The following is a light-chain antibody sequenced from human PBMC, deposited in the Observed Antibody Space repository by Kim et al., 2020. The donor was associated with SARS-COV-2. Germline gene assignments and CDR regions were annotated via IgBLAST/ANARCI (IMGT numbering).Light chain of an antibody. CDR1: QSVSSY. J-gene: IGKJ4*01. CDR3: QQRSNWPLT. Sequence: LSPGERATRSGRASQSVSSYLAWYQQKPGQAPRLLIYEASNRATGSPARFSGSGSGTDFTLTNSSLAPEDFAVYYCQQRSNWPLTFGGGTKVDIK. V-gene: IGKV3-11*01. CDR2: EAS.